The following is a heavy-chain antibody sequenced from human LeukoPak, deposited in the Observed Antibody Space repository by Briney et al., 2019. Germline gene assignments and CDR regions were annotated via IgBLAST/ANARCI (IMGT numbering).Heavy chain of an antibody. CDR1: GGTISSYA. V-gene: IGHV1-69*13. J-gene: IGHJ4*02. CDR3: ARDVYCSSTSCYEAADYGYFDY. D-gene: IGHD2-2*01. CDR2: IIPIFGTA. Sequence: ASVKVSCKASGGTISSYAIGWVRQAPGRGLEWMGGIIPIFGTANYAQKFQGRVTITADESTSTAYMELSSLRSEDTAVYYCARDVYCSSTSCYEAADYGYFDYWGQGTLVTVSS.